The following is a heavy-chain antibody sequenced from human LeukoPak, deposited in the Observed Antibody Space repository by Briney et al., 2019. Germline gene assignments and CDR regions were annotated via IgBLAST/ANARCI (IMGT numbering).Heavy chain of an antibody. CDR1: GGSISSGGYY. Sequence: SETLSLTCTVSGGSISSGGYYWSWIRQHPGKGLEWIGYIYYSGSTYYNPSLKSRVTISVDTSKNQFSLKLSSVTAADTAVYYCARYTGDYDGNWFDPWGQGTLVTVSP. D-gene: IGHD4-17*01. CDR3: ARYTGDYDGNWFDP. J-gene: IGHJ5*02. V-gene: IGHV4-31*03. CDR2: IYYSGST.